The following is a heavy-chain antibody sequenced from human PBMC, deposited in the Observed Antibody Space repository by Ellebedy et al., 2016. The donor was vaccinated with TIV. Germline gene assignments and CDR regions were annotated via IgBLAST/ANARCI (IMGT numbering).Heavy chain of an antibody. CDR3: ARWDGYGGTFQGPFDW. D-gene: IGHD4/OR15-4a*01. J-gene: IGHJ4*02. Sequence: AASVKVSCKTSGGSFSRSAINWVLKAPGQGLEWMGRIIPILGIANYAEEFQGRVTITADKFTSTAYMELRSLRFEDTAVYYCARWDGYGGTFQGPFDWWGQGTLVTVSP. CDR1: GGSFSRSA. CDR2: IIPILGIA. V-gene: IGHV1-69*04.